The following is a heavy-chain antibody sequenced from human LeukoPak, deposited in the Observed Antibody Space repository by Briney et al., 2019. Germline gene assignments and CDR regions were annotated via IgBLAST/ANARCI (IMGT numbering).Heavy chain of an antibody. J-gene: IGHJ5*02. CDR2: ISSDSNYI. CDR3: ARKENILTGYYDH. Sequence: GGSLRLSCAASGFTFSSYTMNWVRQAPGKGLEWVSSISSDSNYIYYADSVKGRFTISRDHAWNSLYLQMKSLRAEDTAVYYCARKENILTGYYDHWGQGTLVTVSS. CDR1: GFTFSSYT. D-gene: IGHD3-9*01. V-gene: IGHV3-21*01.